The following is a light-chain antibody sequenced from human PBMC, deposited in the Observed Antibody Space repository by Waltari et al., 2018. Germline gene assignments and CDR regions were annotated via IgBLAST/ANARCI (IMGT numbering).Light chain of an antibody. V-gene: IGLV2-18*01. CDR1: SSDVGSYNR. CDR2: EVS. J-gene: IGLJ1*01. Sequence: QSALTQPPSVSGSPGQSVTISCTGASSDVGSYNRVPWYQQPPGRAPKVMIFEVSDRPSGVPYRFSGSKSGNTASLTISGLQAEDEADYYCSLDTNNSAEVFGTGTKVTVL. CDR3: SLDTNNSAEV.